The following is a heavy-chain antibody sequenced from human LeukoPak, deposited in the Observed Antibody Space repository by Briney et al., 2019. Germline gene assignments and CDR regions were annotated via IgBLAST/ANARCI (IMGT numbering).Heavy chain of an antibody. CDR3: AKRGVVIRVFLVGFHKEAYYFDS. CDR1: GITLSNYG. Sequence: GGSLRPSCAVSGITLSNYGMSWVRQAPGKGLEWVAGLSGSGGGTNYADSVQGRFTISRDNPKNPLYLQMNSLRAEDTAVYFCAKRGVVIRVFLVGFHKEAYYFDSWGQGALVTVSS. J-gene: IGHJ4*02. V-gene: IGHV3-23*01. D-gene: IGHD3-10*01. CDR2: LSGSGGGT.